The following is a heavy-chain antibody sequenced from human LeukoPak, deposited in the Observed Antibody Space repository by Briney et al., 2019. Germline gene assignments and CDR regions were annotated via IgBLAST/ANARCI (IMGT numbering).Heavy chain of an antibody. CDR1: GFTFDDYA. V-gene: IGHV3-48*02. D-gene: IGHD6-13*01. CDR2: ISSSGTTI. Sequence: PGGSLRLSCAASGFTFDDYAMHWVRQAPGKGLEWVSYISSSGTTIYYADSVKGRFTISRDNAKNSLYLQMNSLRDEETAMYYCARVWGLAVAGGEIEYWGQGTLVTVSS. CDR3: ARVWGLAVAGGEIEY. J-gene: IGHJ4*02.